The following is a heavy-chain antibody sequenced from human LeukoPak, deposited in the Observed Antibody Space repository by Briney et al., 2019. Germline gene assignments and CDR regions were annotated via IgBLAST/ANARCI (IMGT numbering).Heavy chain of an antibody. CDR1: GFTFSSYW. CDR3: ARDPKLLLWFGESYDY. J-gene: IGHJ4*02. CDR2: IKQDGSEK. D-gene: IGHD3-10*01. Sequence: PGGSLRLSCAASGFTFSSYWMSWVRQAPGKGLEWVANIKQDGSEKYYVDSVKGRSTISRDNAKNSLYLQMNSLRAEDTAVYYCARDPKLLLWFGESYDYWGQGTLVTVSS. V-gene: IGHV3-7*01.